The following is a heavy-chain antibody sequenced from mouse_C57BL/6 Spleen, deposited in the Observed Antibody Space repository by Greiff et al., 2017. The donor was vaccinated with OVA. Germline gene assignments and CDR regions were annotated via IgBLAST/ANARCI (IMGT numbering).Heavy chain of an antibody. D-gene: IGHD3-3*01. J-gene: IGHJ4*01. CDR2: IDPSDSET. Sequence: QVQLQQPGAELVRPGSSVKLSCKASGYTFTSYWMHWVKQRPIQGLEWIGNIDPSDSETHYNQKFKDKATLNVDKSSSTAYMQLSSLTSEDSAVYYCAREGGPYYYAMDYWGQGTSVTVSS. CDR1: GYTFTSYW. CDR3: AREGGPYYYAMDY. V-gene: IGHV1-52*01.